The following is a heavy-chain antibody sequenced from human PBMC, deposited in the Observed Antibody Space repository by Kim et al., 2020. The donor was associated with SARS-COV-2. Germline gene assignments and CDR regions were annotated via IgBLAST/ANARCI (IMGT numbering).Heavy chain of an antibody. V-gene: IGHV4-59*01. CDR2: ST. D-gene: IGHD3-10*01. J-gene: IGHJ4*02. Sequence: STNYTPSLKSRVTLSVDTSKNQFSLKLSSVTAADTAVYYCARFYGSGSYYYFDYWGQGTLVTVSS. CDR3: ARFYGSGSYYYFDY.